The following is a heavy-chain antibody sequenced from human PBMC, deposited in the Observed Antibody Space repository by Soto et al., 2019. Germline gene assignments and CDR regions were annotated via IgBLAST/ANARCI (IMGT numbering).Heavy chain of an antibody. D-gene: IGHD2-2*01. J-gene: IGHJ6*02. V-gene: IGHV4-59*01. CDR1: GGSISSYY. Sequence: LSLTCTVSGGSISSYYWSWIRQPPGKGLEWIGYIYYSGSTNYNPSLKSRVTISVDTSKNQFSLKLSSVTAADTAVYYCASTRYCSSTSCHPSSYYYYGMDVWGQGTTVTVSS. CDR2: IYYSGST. CDR3: ASTRYCSSTSCHPSSYYYYGMDV.